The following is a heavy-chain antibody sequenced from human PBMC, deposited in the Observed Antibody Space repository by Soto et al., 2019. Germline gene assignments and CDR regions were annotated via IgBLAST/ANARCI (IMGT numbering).Heavy chain of an antibody. D-gene: IGHD2-8*01. V-gene: IGHV1-2*04. CDR3: ARGHSTDCSNGVCSFFYNHEMDV. Sequence: GASVKVSCKASGYSFTDYHIHWVRQAPGQGLEWLGRINPKSGGTSTAQKFQGWVTTTRDRSIGTVYMELTRLRSDDTAVYFCARGHSTDCSNGVCSFFYNHEMDVCGQGTTVTVSS. J-gene: IGHJ6*02. CDR1: GYSFTDYH. CDR2: INPKSGGT.